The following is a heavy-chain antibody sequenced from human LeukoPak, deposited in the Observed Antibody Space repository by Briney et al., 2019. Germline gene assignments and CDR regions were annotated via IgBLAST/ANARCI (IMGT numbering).Heavy chain of an antibody. Sequence: SETLSLTCAVYGGSFSGYYWSWIRQPPGKGLEWIGEINHSGSTNYNPSLKSRVTISVDTSKNQFSLKLSSVTAADTAVYYCARHLMVVVVPAASGRGYFDYWGQGTLVTVSS. J-gene: IGHJ4*02. CDR3: ARHLMVVVVPAASGRGYFDY. D-gene: IGHD2-2*01. CDR1: GGSFSGYY. CDR2: INHSGST. V-gene: IGHV4-34*01.